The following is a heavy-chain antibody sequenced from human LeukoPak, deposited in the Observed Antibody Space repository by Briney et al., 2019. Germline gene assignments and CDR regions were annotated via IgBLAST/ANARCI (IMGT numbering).Heavy chain of an antibody. Sequence: EASVKVSCKASGYTFTGYYMHWVRQAPGQGLEWMGWINPNSGGTNYAQKFQGWVTMTRDTSISTAYMELSRLRSDDTAVYYCALIAVAGTGDFDYWGQGTLVTVSS. CDR2: INPNSGGT. J-gene: IGHJ4*02. CDR3: ALIAVAGTGDFDY. V-gene: IGHV1-2*04. CDR1: GYTFTGYY. D-gene: IGHD6-19*01.